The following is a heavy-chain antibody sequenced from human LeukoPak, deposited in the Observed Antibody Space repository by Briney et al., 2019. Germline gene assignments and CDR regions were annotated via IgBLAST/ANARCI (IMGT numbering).Heavy chain of an antibody. Sequence: GGSLRLSCAASGFTFSSYSMNWVRQAPGKGLEWVSSISSSSSYIYYADSVKGRFTISRDNAKNSLYLQMNSLRAEDTAVYYCARVLGVIQLWLRRIFDYWGQGTLVTVSS. V-gene: IGHV3-21*01. J-gene: IGHJ4*02. CDR2: ISSSSSYI. CDR1: GFTFSSYS. CDR3: ARVLGVIQLWLRRIFDY. D-gene: IGHD5-18*01.